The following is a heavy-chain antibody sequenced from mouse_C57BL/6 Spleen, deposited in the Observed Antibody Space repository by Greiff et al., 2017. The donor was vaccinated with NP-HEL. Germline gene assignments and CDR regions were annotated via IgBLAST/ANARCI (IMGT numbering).Heavy chain of an antibody. CDR1: GFTFSSYA. CDR2: ISDGGSYT. J-gene: IGHJ4*01. Sequence: EVNVVESGGGLVKPGGSLKLSCAASGFTFSSYAMSWVRQTPEKRLEWVATISDGGSYTYYPDNVKGRFTISRDNAKNNLYLQMSHLKSEDTAMYYCARGGYGYDDAMDYWGQGTSVTVSS. CDR3: ARGGYGYDDAMDY. D-gene: IGHD2-2*01. V-gene: IGHV5-4*03.